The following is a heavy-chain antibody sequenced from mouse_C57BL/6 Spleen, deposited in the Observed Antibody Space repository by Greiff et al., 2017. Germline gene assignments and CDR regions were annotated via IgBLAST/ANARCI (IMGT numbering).Heavy chain of an antibody. Sequence: EVHLVESGGGLVKPGGSLKLSCAASGFTFSSYAMSWVRQTPEKRLEWVATISDGGSYTYYPENVKGRFTISRDNAKNNLYLQMSHLKSEDTAMCYCARGPGMDYWGQGTTLTVSS. CDR1: GFTFSSYA. CDR3: ARGPGMDY. J-gene: IGHJ2*01. CDR2: ISDGGSYT. D-gene: IGHD4-1*01. V-gene: IGHV5-4*01.